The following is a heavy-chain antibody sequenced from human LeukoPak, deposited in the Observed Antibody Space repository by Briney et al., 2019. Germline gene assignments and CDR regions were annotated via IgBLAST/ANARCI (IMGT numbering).Heavy chain of an antibody. CDR2: IWYDGSNK. D-gene: IGHD6-19*01. J-gene: IGHJ4*02. CDR1: GFTFSSYG. Sequence: PGGSLRLSCAASGFTFSSYGMHWVRQAPGKGLEWVAVIWYDGSNKYYADSVKGRFTISRDNSKNTLYLQMNSLRAEDTAVYYCARDRRRGGSGSNKVPDYWGQGTLVTVSS. V-gene: IGHV3-33*01. CDR3: ARDRRRGGSGSNKVPDY.